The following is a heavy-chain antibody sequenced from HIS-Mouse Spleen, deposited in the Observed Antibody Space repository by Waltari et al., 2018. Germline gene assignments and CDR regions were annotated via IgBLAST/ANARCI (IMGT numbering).Heavy chain of an antibody. V-gene: IGHV4-39*07. CDR3: AREIPYSSSWYDWYFDL. J-gene: IGHJ2*01. Sequence: QLQLQESGPGLVKPSETLSLTCTVSGGSISSSSYYWGWIRQPPGKGLEWIWSIYYRGRTYYSPSLKSRVTISVDTSKNQFSLKLSSVTAADTAVYYCAREIPYSSSWYDWYFDLWGRGTLVTVSS. CDR1: GGSISSSSYY. D-gene: IGHD6-13*01. CDR2: IYYRGRT.